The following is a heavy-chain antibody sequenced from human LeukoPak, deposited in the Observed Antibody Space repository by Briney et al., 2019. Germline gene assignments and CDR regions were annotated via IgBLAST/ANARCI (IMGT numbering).Heavy chain of an antibody. V-gene: IGHV1-18*01. J-gene: IGHJ4*02. CDR3: ARDSRGYCSGGSCYSSSYFDF. CDR1: GYTFTSYG. Sequence: ASVKVSRKASGYTFTSYGISWVRQAPGQGLEWMGWISAYNANTNYAQKLQGRVTMTTDTSTSTAYMELRSLRSDDTAVYYCARDSRGYCSGGSCYSSSYFDFWGQGTLVTVSS. CDR2: ISAYNANT. D-gene: IGHD2-15*01.